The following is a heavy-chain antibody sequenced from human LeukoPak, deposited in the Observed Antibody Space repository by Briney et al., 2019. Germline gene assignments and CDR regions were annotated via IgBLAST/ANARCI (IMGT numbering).Heavy chain of an antibody. D-gene: IGHD1-26*01. CDR2: IRYDGSNK. Sequence: GGSLRLSCVASGFTFSSYGMHWVRQAPGKGLEWVAFIRYDGSNKYYADSVKGRFTISRDNSKNTLYLQLNSLRVEDTAVYYCAKNRGAGSHYYYHMNVWGKGTTVTVSS. CDR1: GFTFSSYG. V-gene: IGHV3-30*02. J-gene: IGHJ6*03. CDR3: AKNRGAGSHYYYHMNV.